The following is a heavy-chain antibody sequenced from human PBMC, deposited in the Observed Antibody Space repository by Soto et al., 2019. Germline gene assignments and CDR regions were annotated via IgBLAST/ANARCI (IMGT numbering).Heavy chain of an antibody. V-gene: IGHV6-1*01. CDR3: VRDHSNRLDS. CDR1: GDSVSSNSAA. Sequence: SQTLSLTCAISGDSVSSNSAAWNWIRQSPSRGLEWLGRAYCRSQWYYDSAVSVRSRITVNPDTSKNQFSLQLNSVTPDDTAGYYCVRDHSNRLDSWGQGTPVTVSS. CDR2: AYCRSQWYY. J-gene: IGHJ5*01.